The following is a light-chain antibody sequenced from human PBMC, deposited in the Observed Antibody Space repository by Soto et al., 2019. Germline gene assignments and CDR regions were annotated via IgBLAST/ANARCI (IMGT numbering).Light chain of an antibody. J-gene: IGKJ3*01. V-gene: IGKV1-33*01. CDR3: QHCDYLPI. Sequence: DIQMPQSPSSLSASVGDRVTITCQASQDITSYLNWYQHKPGKAPKLLIYDASILEAGVPPRFSGSGSGTDFTLTISSLQPEDVATYYCQHCDYLPIFGRGTTVDFK. CDR1: QDITSY. CDR2: DAS.